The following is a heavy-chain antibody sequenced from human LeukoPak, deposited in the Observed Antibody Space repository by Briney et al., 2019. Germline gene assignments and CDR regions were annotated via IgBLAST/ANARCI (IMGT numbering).Heavy chain of an antibody. J-gene: IGHJ4*02. V-gene: IGHV3-74*01. Sequence: PGGSLRLSCGASGFTFGTYWMHWVRQAPGKGLVWVSRINPDGSSTGYADSVRGRFTISRDNAENTLYLQMNSLRAEDTAVYYCTKDFDAATGYWGQGTLVTVSS. CDR3: TKDFDAATGY. CDR2: INPDGSST. D-gene: IGHD3-9*01. CDR1: GFTFGTYW.